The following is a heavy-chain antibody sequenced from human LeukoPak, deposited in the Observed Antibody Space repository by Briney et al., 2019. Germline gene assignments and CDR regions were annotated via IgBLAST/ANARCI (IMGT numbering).Heavy chain of an antibody. V-gene: IGHV4-34*01. CDR1: GGSISSYY. CDR3: ARVRIAVAVPTPRVPYYFDY. D-gene: IGHD6-19*01. CDR2: INHSGST. Sequence: SETLSLTCTVSGGSISSYYWSWIRQPPGKGLEWIGEINHSGSTNYNPSLKSRVTISVDTSKNQFSLKLSSVTAADTAVYYCARVRIAVAVPTPRVPYYFDYWGQGTLVTVSS. J-gene: IGHJ4*02.